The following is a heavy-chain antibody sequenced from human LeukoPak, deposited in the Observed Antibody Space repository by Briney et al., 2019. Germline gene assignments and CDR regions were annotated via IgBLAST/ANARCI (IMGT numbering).Heavy chain of an antibody. D-gene: IGHD3-22*01. Sequence: ASVKVSCKAAGYTFTSYYMHWVRQAPGQGLEWMGIINPSGGSTSYAQKFQGRVTMTRDTSTSTVYMELSSLRSEDTAVYYCARGPMIVVVITRFDYWGQGTLVTVSS. CDR2: INPSGGST. CDR3: ARGPMIVVVITRFDY. V-gene: IGHV1-46*01. J-gene: IGHJ4*02. CDR1: GYTFTSYY.